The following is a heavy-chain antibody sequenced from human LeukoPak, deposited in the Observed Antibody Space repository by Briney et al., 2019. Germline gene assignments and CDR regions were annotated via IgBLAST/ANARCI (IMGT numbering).Heavy chain of an antibody. CDR3: ARGVVVGAKYNWFDP. CDR2: IGTAGDT. Sequence: GGSLRLSCAASGFTFSSYDMHWVRQATGKGLEWVSAIGTAGDTYYPGSVKGRFTISRENAKNSLYLQTNSLRAGDTAVYDGARGVVVGAKYNWFDPWGQGTLVPVSS. CDR1: GFTFSSYD. D-gene: IGHD1-26*01. J-gene: IGHJ5*02. V-gene: IGHV3-13*01.